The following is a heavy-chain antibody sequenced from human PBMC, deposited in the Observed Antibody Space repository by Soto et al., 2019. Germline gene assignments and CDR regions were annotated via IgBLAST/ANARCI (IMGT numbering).Heavy chain of an antibody. V-gene: IGHV3-30-3*01. CDR1: GFTFSSYA. D-gene: IGHD3-22*01. CDR3: ARDGRSGYCFDY. J-gene: IGHJ4*02. CDR2: ISYDGSNK. Sequence: QVQLVESGGGVVQPGRSLRLSCAASGFTFSSYAMHWVRQAPGKGLEWVAVISYDGSNKYYADSVKGRFIISRDNSKNTLYLQMNSVRAEDTAVYYCARDGRSGYCFDYWGQGTLVTVSS.